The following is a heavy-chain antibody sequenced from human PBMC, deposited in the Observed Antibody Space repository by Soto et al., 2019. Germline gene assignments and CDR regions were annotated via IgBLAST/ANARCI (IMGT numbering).Heavy chain of an antibody. D-gene: IGHD2-15*01. CDR2: IYYSGST. J-gene: IGHJ4*02. CDR1: GYD. CDR3: ARDNPQTRYCSHGSCYHDLWY. V-gene: IGHV4-61*08. Sequence: GYDGSRLMKKPWKGLEWIGYIYYSGSTNYNPSLKSRVTISVDTSKNQFSLKLSSVTAADTAVYYCARDNPQTRYCSHGSCYHDLWYRAQPTL.